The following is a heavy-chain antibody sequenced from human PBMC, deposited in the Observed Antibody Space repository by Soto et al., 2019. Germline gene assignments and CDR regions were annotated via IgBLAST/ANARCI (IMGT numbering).Heavy chain of an antibody. V-gene: IGHV1-2*02. D-gene: IGHD2-8*02. J-gene: IGHJ6*02. CDR1: GYIFKDYY. Sequence: QVQLVQSGAEVKMPGASVTVSCKTSGYIFKDYYIHWVRQAPGQGLEWMGWINPYSGGTKFAEKFHGRLTVTRVASINTVYMELNRLTSDDTAVYHCARDGQYSTGCRALNYGMDVWGQGTTVTVSS. CDR3: ARDGQYSTGCRALNYGMDV. CDR2: INPYSGGT.